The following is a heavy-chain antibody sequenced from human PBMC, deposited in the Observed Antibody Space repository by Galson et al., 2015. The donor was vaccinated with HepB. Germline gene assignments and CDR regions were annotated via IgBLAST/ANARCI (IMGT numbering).Heavy chain of an antibody. J-gene: IGHJ6*01. CDR2: ISSRGDTI. Sequence: SLRLSCAASGFTFSSYGMNWVRQAPGKGLEWIAYISSRGDTIYCADSVEGRFTISRDNGKNSLFLQMNSLRAEDTAVYYCAKYSPIWYDSDVWGQGTTVTVSS. D-gene: IGHD6-6*01. V-gene: IGHV3-48*01. CDR1: GFTFSSYG. CDR3: AKYSPIWYDSDV.